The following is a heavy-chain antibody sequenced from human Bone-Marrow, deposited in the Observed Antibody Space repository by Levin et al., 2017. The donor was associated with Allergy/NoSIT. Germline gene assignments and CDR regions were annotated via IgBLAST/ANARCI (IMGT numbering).Heavy chain of an antibody. V-gene: IGHV1-46*01. Sequence: ASVKVSCKASGYTFTSYYMHWVRQAPGQGLEWMGIINPSGGSTSYAQKFQGRVTMTRDTSTSTVYMELSSLRSEDTAVYYCARGRWVVAATASERFDPWGQGTLVTVSS. CDR1: GYTFTSYY. J-gene: IGHJ5*02. CDR2: INPSGGST. D-gene: IGHD2-15*01. CDR3: ARGRWVVAATASERFDP.